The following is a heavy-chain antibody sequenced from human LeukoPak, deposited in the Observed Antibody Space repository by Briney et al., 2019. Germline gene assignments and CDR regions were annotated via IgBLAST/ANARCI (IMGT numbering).Heavy chain of an antibody. CDR1: GFTFSSYA. V-gene: IGHV3-23*01. J-gene: IGHJ3*02. Sequence: GGSLRLSCAASGFTFSSYAMSWVRQAPGKGLEWVSAISGSGGSTYYADSVKGRFTISRDNSKNTLYLQMNSLRAEDTAVYYCAKVLSIVVVPAAMEFRPDAFDIWGQGTMITVSS. CDR3: AKVLSIVVVPAAMEFRPDAFDI. D-gene: IGHD2-2*01. CDR2: ISGSGGST.